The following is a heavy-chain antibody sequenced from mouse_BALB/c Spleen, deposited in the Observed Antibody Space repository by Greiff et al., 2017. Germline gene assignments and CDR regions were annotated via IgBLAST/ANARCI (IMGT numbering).Heavy chain of an antibody. CDR2: INPYNGDT. V-gene: IGHV1-37*01. CDR3: GRHYRYDENAMDY. CDR1: GYSFTGYF. D-gene: IGHD2-14*01. J-gene: IGHJ4*01. Sequence: VQLQQSGPELVKPGASVKISCKASGYSFTGYFMNWVKQSRGKSLEWIGRINPYNGDTFYNQKFKGKATLTVDKSSSTAHMELLSLTSEDSAVYYCGRHYRYDENAMDYGGQGTSVTVSS.